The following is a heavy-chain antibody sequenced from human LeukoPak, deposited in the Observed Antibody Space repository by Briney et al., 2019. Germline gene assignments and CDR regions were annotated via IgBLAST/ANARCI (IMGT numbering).Heavy chain of an antibody. Sequence: SVKVSCKASGDNFSSYVITWVRQAPGQGLEWMGRIIPTLDVANFAQKFKGRVTITADKSTNTAHLELSSPRSEDTAVYCTREGVYSPDPTSYHRLPFDFWGEGTVVIVSS. D-gene: IGHD3-16*02. CDR1: GDNFSSYV. CDR3: TREGVYSPDPTSYHRLPFDF. J-gene: IGHJ3*01. V-gene: IGHV1-69*04. CDR2: IIPTLDVA.